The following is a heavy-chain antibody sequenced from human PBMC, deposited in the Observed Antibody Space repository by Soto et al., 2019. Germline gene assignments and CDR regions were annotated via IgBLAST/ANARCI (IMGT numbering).Heavy chain of an antibody. CDR1: GFTFSSYA. J-gene: IGHJ3*01. V-gene: IGHV3-23*01. CDR2: INNSGGRT. D-gene: IGHD6-19*01. Sequence: EVQLLESGGGLVQPGGSLRLSCAASGFTFSSYAMSWVRQAPGKGLEWVSGINNSGGRTYYAGSVKGRSTISRDNPKNALYLQVHSLRTDDTAVYYCANDFTGHWLARDAFDRWGQGTMVTVSS. CDR3: ANDFTGHWLARDAFDR.